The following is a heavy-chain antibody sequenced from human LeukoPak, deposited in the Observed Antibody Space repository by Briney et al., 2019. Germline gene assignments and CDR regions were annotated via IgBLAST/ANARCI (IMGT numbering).Heavy chain of an antibody. CDR1: GFTFSSYA. CDR3: ARVGERITMITAPFDY. V-gene: IGHV3-30*04. Sequence: TGGSLRLSCAASGFTFSSYAMHRVRQAPGKGLEWVAVISYDGSNKYYAGSVKGRFTISRDNSKNTLYLQMNSLRAEDTAVYYCARVGERITMITAPFDYWGQGTLVTVSS. J-gene: IGHJ4*02. D-gene: IGHD3-22*01. CDR2: ISYDGSNK.